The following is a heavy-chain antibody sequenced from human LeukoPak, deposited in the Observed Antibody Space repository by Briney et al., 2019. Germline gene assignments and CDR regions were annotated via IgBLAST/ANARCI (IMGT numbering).Heavy chain of an antibody. J-gene: IGHJ4*02. CDR1: GYTFTNYD. V-gene: IGHV1-8*01. CDR2: MNPKSGNT. D-gene: IGHD3-22*01. CDR3: ARGQYRDSSASAFDY. Sequence: ASVKGSCKASGYTFTNYDINWVRQATGQGLEWMGWMNPKSGNTGYAQKFRGRLTMTRDTSISTAYIELSSLTSEDTAVYYCARGQYRDSSASAFDYWGQGTLVTGSS.